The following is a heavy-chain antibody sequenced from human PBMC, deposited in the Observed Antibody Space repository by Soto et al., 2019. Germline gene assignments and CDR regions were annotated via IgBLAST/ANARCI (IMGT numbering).Heavy chain of an antibody. Sequence: PSETLSLTCTVSGGSISNYYWSWIRQPPGKGLEWIGYFYYTGITNYNPSLKSRISMSVDTSKNQFSLKLSSVTAADTAVYYCARLANYGGKTSDYWGKGNLVTVSS. V-gene: IGHV4-59*08. CDR3: ARLANYGGKTSDY. J-gene: IGHJ4*02. CDR1: GGSISNYY. CDR2: FYYTGIT. D-gene: IGHD4-17*01.